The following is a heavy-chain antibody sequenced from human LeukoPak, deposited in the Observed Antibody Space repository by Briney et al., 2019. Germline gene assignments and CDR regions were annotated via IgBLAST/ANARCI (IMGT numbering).Heavy chain of an antibody. CDR2: ISSSSSTI. J-gene: IGHJ4*02. V-gene: IGHV3-48*02. D-gene: IGHD5-24*01. CDR3: ARASFQRWLQLGGD. CDR1: GFTFSTYS. Sequence: QPGGSLRLSCTASGFTFSTYSMNWVRQAPGKGLEWVSYISSSSSTIYYADSVKGRFTISRDNAKNSLYLQMNSLRDEDTAMYYCARASFQRWLQLGGDWGQGALVTVSS.